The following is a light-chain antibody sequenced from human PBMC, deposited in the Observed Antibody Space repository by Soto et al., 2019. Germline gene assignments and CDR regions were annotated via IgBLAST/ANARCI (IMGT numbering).Light chain of an antibody. V-gene: IGKV3-15*01. CDR1: QSVSSN. CDR2: DAS. CDR3: QQYNNWPPWT. J-gene: IGKJ1*01. Sequence: EIVMTQSPDTLSVSPGERATLSCRASQSVSSNLAWYQHKPGQAPRLLIYDASTTATGNPARFSGSGSGTEFTLTISSLQSEDFAFYYCQQYNNWPPWTFGQGTKVEIK.